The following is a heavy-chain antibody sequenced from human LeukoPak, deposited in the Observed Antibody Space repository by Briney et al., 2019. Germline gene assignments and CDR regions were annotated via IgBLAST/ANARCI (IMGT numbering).Heavy chain of an antibody. D-gene: IGHD6-13*01. Sequence: GESLKISCKGSGYSFTSYWIGWVRQMPGKGLEWMGIIYPGDSDTRYSPSFQGQVTVSADKSISTAYLQWSSLKASDTAMYYCARSIAAAGTYVDYWGQGTLVTVSS. V-gene: IGHV5-51*01. CDR1: GYSFTSYW. CDR3: ARSIAAAGTYVDY. J-gene: IGHJ4*02. CDR2: IYPGDSDT.